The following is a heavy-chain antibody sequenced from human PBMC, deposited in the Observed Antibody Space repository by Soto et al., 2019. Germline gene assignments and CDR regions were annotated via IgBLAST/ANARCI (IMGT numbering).Heavy chain of an antibody. Sequence: PGESLKISCQASGYTFTNYWIAWVRHMPGRGLEWMGLIFPRDSDTRYNSSFEGQVTISADRSIATAYLQWTSLKASDTATYFCARLGSLLQPIDYWSQGTPVTVSS. CDR1: GYTFTNYW. V-gene: IGHV5-51*01. CDR2: IFPRDSDT. D-gene: IGHD4-4*01. J-gene: IGHJ4*02. CDR3: ARLGSLLQPIDY.